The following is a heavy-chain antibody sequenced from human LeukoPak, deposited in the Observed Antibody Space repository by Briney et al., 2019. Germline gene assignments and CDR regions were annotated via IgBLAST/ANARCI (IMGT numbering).Heavy chain of an antibody. J-gene: IGHJ4*02. CDR2: ISWNSGSI. CDR1: GFTFSSYA. CDR3: AKDDHGSSWGVFDY. D-gene: IGHD6-13*01. Sequence: GGSLRLSCAASGFTFSSYAMHWVRQAPGKGLEWVSGISWNSGSIGYADSVKGRFTISRDNAKNSLYLQMNSLRAEDTALYYCAKDDHGSSWGVFDYWGQGTLVTVSS. V-gene: IGHV3-9*01.